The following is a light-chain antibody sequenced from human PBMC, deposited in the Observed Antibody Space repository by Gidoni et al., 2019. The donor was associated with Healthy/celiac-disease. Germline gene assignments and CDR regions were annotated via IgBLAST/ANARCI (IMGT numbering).Light chain of an antibody. Sequence: DIQMTQSPSSLSASVGDRVTITCQASQDISNYLNWYQQKPGKAPKLLIYDASNFETGVASRFSGSGSGTDFTFTISSLQPEDIATYYCQQYDNLPLTFGPGTKVDIK. CDR1: QDISNY. V-gene: IGKV1-33*01. J-gene: IGKJ3*01. CDR3: QQYDNLPLT. CDR2: DAS.